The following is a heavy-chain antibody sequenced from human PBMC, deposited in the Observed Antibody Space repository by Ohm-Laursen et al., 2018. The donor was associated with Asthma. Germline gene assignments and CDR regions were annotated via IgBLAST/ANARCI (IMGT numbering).Heavy chain of an antibody. Sequence: GSLRLSCTASGFTFSDYYMSWVRQAPGKGLEWVAFISTSSTTIYYTDSVKGRFTISRDNAKSSLYLQMDSLRVEDTAIYYCARNPPVTAVTTGEYFDLWGQGTLVTVSS. CDR1: GFTFSDYY. CDR2: ISTSSTTI. V-gene: IGHV3-11*01. CDR3: ARNPPVTAVTTGEYFDL. J-gene: IGHJ4*02. D-gene: IGHD4-17*01.